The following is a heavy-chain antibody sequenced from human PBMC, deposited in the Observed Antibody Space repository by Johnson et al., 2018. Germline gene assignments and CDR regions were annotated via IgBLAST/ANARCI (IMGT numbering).Heavy chain of an antibody. CDR2: ISYDGSNK. V-gene: IGHV3-30-3*01. CDR3: AKDGPPGSSSWSEYFQH. CDR1: GFTFSSYA. Sequence: QVQLVQSGGGVVQPGRSLRLSCAASGFTFSSYAMHWVRQAPGKGLEWVAVISYDGSNKYYADSVKGRLTISRDNSKNTLYLQMNSLRAEDKAVYYCAKDGPPGSSSWSEYFQHWGQGTLITVSS. J-gene: IGHJ1*01. D-gene: IGHD6-13*01.